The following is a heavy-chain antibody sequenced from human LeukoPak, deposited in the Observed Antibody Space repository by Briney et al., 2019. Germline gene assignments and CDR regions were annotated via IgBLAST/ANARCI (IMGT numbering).Heavy chain of an antibody. J-gene: IGHJ4*02. Sequence: GGSVRLSCAASGFTFSSYAMSWVRQAPGKGLEWVSAISRRADRTYYADSVKGRFTISRDNYKNTLNLQMNSLRAEDTATYYCAKESPYTSPRNYYFETWGQGTLVTVSS. CDR3: AKESPYTSPRNYYFET. CDR2: ISRRADRT. D-gene: IGHD1-14*01. V-gene: IGHV3-23*01. CDR1: GFTFSSYA.